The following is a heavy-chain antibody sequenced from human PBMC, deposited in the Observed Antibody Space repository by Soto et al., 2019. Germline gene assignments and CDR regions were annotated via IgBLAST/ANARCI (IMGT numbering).Heavy chain of an antibody. CDR3: ARQGQLGEFDF. CDR1: GGSISSSSYY. D-gene: IGHD6-6*01. Sequence: SETLSLTCTVSGGSISSSSYYWGWIRQPPGKGLEWIGSIYYSGSTYYNPSLKSRVTISVDTSKNQFSLKLSCVTAADTDVYYCARQGQLGEFDFWGQGTLVTVSS. CDR2: IYYSGST. V-gene: IGHV4-39*01. J-gene: IGHJ4*02.